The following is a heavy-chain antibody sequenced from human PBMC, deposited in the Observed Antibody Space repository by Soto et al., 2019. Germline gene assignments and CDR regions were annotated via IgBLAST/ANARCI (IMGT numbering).Heavy chain of an antibody. Sequence: GASVKVSCKAPGGIFSTYVISWVRQAPGQGLEWMGGIIPIFGTANYAQKFQGRVTITADESTSTAYMELSSLRSEDTAVYYCARGLYYDSSGYMYYFDYWGQGTLVTVSS. D-gene: IGHD3-22*01. CDR2: IIPIFGTA. CDR1: GGIFSTYV. J-gene: IGHJ4*02. V-gene: IGHV1-69*13. CDR3: ARGLYYDSSGYMYYFDY.